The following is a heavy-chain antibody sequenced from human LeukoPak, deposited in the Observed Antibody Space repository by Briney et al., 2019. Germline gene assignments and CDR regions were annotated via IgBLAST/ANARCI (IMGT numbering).Heavy chain of an antibody. V-gene: IGHV4-59*01. CDR2: IYYSGST. Sequence: SETLSLTCTVSGGSISSYYWSWIRQPPGKGLEWIGYIYYSGSTNYNPSLKSRVTISIDTSKNQFSLQLSSVTAADTAVYYCARDRRGGGDCFFDPWGQGTLVTVSS. D-gene: IGHD2-21*01. J-gene: IGHJ5*02. CDR1: GGSISSYY. CDR3: ARDRRGGGDCFFDP.